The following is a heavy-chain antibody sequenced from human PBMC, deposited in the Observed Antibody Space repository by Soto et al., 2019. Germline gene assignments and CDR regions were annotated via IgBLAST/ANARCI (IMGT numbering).Heavy chain of an antibody. Sequence: GGSLRLSCAASGFTFSSYGMHWVRQAPGKGLEWVAVISYDGSNKYYADSVKGRFTISRENSKNTLYLQMNSLRAEDTAVYYCAKDLGTYYDFWSGSMDYWGQGTLVTVSS. CDR3: AKDLGTYYDFWSGSMDY. CDR1: GFTFSSYG. D-gene: IGHD3-3*01. J-gene: IGHJ4*02. V-gene: IGHV3-30*18. CDR2: ISYDGSNK.